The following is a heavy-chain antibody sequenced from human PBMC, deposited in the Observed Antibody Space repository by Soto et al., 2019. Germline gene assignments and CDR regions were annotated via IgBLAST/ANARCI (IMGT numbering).Heavy chain of an antibody. CDR3: AREADLTQTFDY. CDR2: IYYSGGT. D-gene: IGHD3-9*01. V-gene: IGHV4-31*03. Sequence: QVQLQESGPGLVKPSQTLSLTCTVSGGSISSAGYYWSWIRQHQGKGLEWIGYIYYSGGTYFNPSLKSRVIISLDTSKNQFSLRLRSVTAADTAVYYCAREADLTQTFDYWGQGTLVTVSS. CDR1: GGSISSAGYY. J-gene: IGHJ4*02.